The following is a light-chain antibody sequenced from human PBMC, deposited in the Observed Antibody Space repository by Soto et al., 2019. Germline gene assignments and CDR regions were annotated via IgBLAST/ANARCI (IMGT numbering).Light chain of an antibody. Sequence: QSVLTQPPSASGTPGQRVTISCSGSSSNIGSNYVYWYQQLPGTAPKLLIYRNNQRPSGVPDRFSGSKSGTSASLAISGLRSEDPADYYCAAGDDRLGVFGGGTKVTVL. CDR1: SSNIGSNY. V-gene: IGLV1-47*01. CDR3: AAGDDRLGV. J-gene: IGLJ2*01. CDR2: RNN.